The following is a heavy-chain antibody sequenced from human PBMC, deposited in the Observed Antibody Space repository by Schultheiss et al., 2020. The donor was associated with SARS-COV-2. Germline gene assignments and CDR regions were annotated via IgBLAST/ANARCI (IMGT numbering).Heavy chain of an antibody. CDR1: GFTFSSYW. CDR3: AREGYSSSEIDY. CDR2: INSDGSST. J-gene: IGHJ4*02. Sequence: GSLRLSCAASGFTFSSYWMHWVRQAPGKGLVWVSRINSDGSSTSYADSVKGRFTISRDNAKNTLYLQMNSLRAEDTAVYYCAREGYSSSEIDYWGQGTLVTVSS. D-gene: IGHD6-13*01. V-gene: IGHV3-74*01.